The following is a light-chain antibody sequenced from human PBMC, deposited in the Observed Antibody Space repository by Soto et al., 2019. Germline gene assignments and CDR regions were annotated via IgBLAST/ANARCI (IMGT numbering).Light chain of an antibody. V-gene: IGKV3-20*01. J-gene: IGKJ4*01. CDR2: GAS. CDR3: HQYAASPLT. CDR1: QSVGRNF. Sequence: EIVLTQSPGTLSLSPGQSTTLSCRASQSVGRNFLAWYQQKPGRAPRLRIHGASYRATGIPDRFSSSGSETDFTLTISRLEHEDAAVYYCHQYAASPLTFGGGTKVEIK.